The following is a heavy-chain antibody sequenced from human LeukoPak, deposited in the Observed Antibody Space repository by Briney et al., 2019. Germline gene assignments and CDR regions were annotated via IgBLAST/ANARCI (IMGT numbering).Heavy chain of an antibody. J-gene: IGHJ3*02. CDR3: ARLTDLGLPDAFDI. V-gene: IGHV4-59*08. D-gene: IGHD4/OR15-4a*01. CDR2: IYYSGST. CDR1: GGSISSYF. Sequence: SETLSLTCTVSGGSISSYFWSWIRQPPGKGLEWIGFIYYSGSTNYNPSLKSRVTISVDTSKNQFSLNLSSVTAADTAVYYCARLTDLGLPDAFDIWGRGTLVTVSS.